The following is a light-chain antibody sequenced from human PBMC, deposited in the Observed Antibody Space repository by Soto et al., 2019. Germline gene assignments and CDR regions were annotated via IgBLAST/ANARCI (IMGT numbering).Light chain of an antibody. V-gene: IGLV2-14*01. CDR1: SSDIGNYKY. CDR3: ASFSNSTFV. Sequence: QSVLTQPASMPGSPGQSITISCTGSSSDIGNYKYVSWYQQHPGKAPKLIIYEVSNRPSGVSLRFSGSKSANTASLTLSGLQADDEAEHYCASFSNSTFVFGSGTKVTVL. J-gene: IGLJ1*01. CDR2: EVS.